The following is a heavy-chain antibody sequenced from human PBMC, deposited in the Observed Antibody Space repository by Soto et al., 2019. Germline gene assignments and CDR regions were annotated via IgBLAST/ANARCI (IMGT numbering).Heavy chain of an antibody. CDR1: GGSISSGDYY. Sequence: PSETLSLTCTVSGGSISSGDYYWSWIRQPPGKGLEWIGYIYYSGSTYYNPSLKSRVNISVDTSKNQFSLKLSSVTAADTAVYYCARIGNYYYGMDVWGQGTTVTVSS. CDR3: ARIGNYYYGMDV. V-gene: IGHV4-30-4*01. CDR2: IYYSGST. J-gene: IGHJ6*02.